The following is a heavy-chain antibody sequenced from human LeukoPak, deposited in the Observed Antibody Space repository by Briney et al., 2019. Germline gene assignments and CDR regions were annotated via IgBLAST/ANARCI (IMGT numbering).Heavy chain of an antibody. Sequence: SETLSLTCTVSGGSISSYYWSWIRQPAGKGLEWIGRIYTSGSTNYNPSLKSRVTMSVDTSKNQFSLKLSSVTAADTAVYYCASERGATQYFDYWGQETLVTVSS. J-gene: IGHJ4*02. CDR3: ASERGATQYFDY. V-gene: IGHV4-4*07. CDR1: GGSISSYY. CDR2: IYTSGST. D-gene: IGHD3-10*01.